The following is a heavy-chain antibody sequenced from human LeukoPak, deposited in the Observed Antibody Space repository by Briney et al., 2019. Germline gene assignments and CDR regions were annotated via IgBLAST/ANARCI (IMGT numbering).Heavy chain of an antibody. CDR2: IIPIFGTA. CDR3: ARRLPDPYSSGSYFDY. V-gene: IGHV1-69*06. J-gene: IGHJ4*01. D-gene: IGHD6-19*01. CDR1: GGTFSSYA. Sequence: SVKVSCKASGGTFSSYAISWVRQAPGQGLEWMGGIIPIFGTANYAQKFQGRVTITADKSTSTAYKELSSLRSEDTAVYYCARRLPDPYSSGSYFDYWGQGTLVTVSS.